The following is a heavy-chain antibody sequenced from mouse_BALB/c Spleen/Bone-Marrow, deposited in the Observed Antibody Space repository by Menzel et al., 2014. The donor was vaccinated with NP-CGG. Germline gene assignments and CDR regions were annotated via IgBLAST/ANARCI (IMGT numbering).Heavy chain of an antibody. D-gene: IGHD2-14*01. CDR1: GYTFTDYW. CDR3: ARSDYRYDPLAN. CDR2: IDTPDSYI. V-gene: IGHV1-69*01. J-gene: IGHJ3*01. Sequence: QAQLQQSGAELVMPGASVKMSCKASGYTFTDYWMHWVKQRPGQGLEWIGAIDTPDSYISYNQKFKGKATLTVDESSSTAHMQFSSLTSEDSAVYHCARSDYRYDPLANWGQGTLVTVSA.